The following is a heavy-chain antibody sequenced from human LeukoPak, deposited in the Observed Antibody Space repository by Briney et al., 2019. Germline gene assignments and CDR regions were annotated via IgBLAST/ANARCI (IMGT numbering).Heavy chain of an antibody. D-gene: IGHD3-16*01. CDR1: GGSISSSSYF. J-gene: IGHJ4*02. CDR3: ARTRGMSY. V-gene: IGHV4-39*07. CDR2: IYYSGST. Sequence: SETLSLTCTVSGGSISSSSYFWGWIRQPPGKGLEWIGSIYYSGSTYYNPSLKSRVTISVDTSKNQFSLKLSSVTAADTAVYYCARTRGMSYWGQGTLVTVSS.